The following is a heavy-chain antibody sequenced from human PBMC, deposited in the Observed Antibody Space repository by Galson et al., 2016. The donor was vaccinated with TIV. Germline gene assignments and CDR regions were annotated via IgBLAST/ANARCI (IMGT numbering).Heavy chain of an antibody. D-gene: IGHD2-21*01. V-gene: IGHV3-66*03. J-gene: IGHJ6*02. CDR3: ARERRHCGDNCYLSYDFGMDV. CDR1: GFSVSDNY. Sequence: SLRLSCAASGFSVSDNYMNWVRQAPGKGLEWVSIFSNSDCTNYSDSVKGRRTISRDNSKNTMYHHMIRLRAEDMAVYYCARERRHCGDNCYLSYDFGMDVWGQGTTVTVSS. CDR2: FSNSDCT.